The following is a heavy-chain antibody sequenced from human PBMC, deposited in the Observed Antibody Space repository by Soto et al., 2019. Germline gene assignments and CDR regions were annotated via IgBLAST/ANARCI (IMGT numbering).Heavy chain of an antibody. CDR3: ARDNDRPQLGGNYYYILDV. V-gene: IGHV1-69*12. D-gene: IGHD1-1*01. J-gene: IGHJ6*02. Sequence: QVQLEQSGPEVKKPGSSVKVSCKASGGTFRNSAIRWVRQAPGQGLEWMGGIMPIFRTPDYAQKFQGRVTITADESASTAYIELTGLRSDDTAVYYCARDNDRPQLGGNYYYILDVWGHGTTLTVSS. CDR2: IMPIFRTP. CDR1: GGTFRNSA.